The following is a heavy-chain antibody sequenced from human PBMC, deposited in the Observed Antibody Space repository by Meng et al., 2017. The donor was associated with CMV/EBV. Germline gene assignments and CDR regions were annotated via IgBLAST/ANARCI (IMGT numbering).Heavy chain of an antibody. J-gene: IGHJ4*02. CDR3: ARGRGGYYWGY. CDR2: INWSGGST. CDR1: GFTFDDYG. Sequence: GESLKISCAASGFTFDDYGMSWVRQAPGKGLEWVSHINWSGGSTGYVDSVKGRFTIFRDNAKNSLYLQMNSLRAEDTAVYYCARGRGGYYWGYWGQGTLVTVSS. D-gene: IGHD3-16*01. V-gene: IGHV3-20*04.